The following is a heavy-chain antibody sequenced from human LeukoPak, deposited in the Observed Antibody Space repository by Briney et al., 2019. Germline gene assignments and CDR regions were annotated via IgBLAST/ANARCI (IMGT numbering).Heavy chain of an antibody. CDR2: ISYDGSSK. V-gene: IGHV3-30-3*01. J-gene: IGHJ4*02. Sequence: GRSLRLSCAASGFTFSTYSMHWVRQAPGKGLEWVAVISYDGSSKYYADSVKGRFILSRDNSKNTLCLQMNSLRVEDTAVYYCARVYSGGSGSYGGWEYWGQGTLVTVSS. D-gene: IGHD1-26*01. CDR3: ARVYSGGSGSYGGWEY. CDR1: GFTFSTYS.